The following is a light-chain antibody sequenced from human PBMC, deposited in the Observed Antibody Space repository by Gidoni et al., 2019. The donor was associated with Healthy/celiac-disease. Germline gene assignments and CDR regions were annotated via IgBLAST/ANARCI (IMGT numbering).Light chain of an antibody. CDR3: NSRDSSGNHYV. CDR1: SLRSYY. V-gene: IGLV3-19*01. CDR2: GKN. Sequence: SSELTQDPAVSVALGQTVRITCQGDSLRSYYASWYQQKPGQAPVHVIYGKNNRPSGIPDRFSGSSSGNTASLTITGAQAEDEADYYCNSRDSSGNHYVFGTGTKVTVL. J-gene: IGLJ1*01.